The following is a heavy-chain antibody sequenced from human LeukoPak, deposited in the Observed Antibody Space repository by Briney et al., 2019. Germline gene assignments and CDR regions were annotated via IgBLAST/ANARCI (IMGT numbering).Heavy chain of an antibody. D-gene: IGHD6-19*01. CDR1: GYTFTGYY. V-gene: IGHV1-2*02. J-gene: IGHJ4*02. Sequence: ASVKVSCKASGYTFTGYYMHWVRQAPGQGLEWMGWINPNSGGTNYAQKFQGRVTMTRDTSISTAYMELSRLRSDDTAVYYCAREGSSGWYYFDYWGQGTLFTVSS. CDR2: INPNSGGT. CDR3: AREGSSGWYYFDY.